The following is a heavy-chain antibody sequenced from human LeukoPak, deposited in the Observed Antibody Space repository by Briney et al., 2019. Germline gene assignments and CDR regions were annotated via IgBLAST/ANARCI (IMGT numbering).Heavy chain of an antibody. CDR3: ARAKVGATYDAFDI. CDR1: GFTFSSYS. J-gene: IGHJ3*02. D-gene: IGHD1-26*01. CDR2: ITSSRSYI. V-gene: IGHV3-21*01. Sequence: PGGSLRLSCAASGFTFSSYSMNWVRQAPGKGLEWVSSITSSRSYIYYADSEKGRFTISRDNAKNSLYLQMNSLRAEDTAVYYCARAKVGATYDAFDIWGQGTMVTVSS.